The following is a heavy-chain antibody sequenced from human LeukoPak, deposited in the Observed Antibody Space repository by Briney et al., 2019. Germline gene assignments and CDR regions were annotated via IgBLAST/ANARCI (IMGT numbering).Heavy chain of an antibody. Sequence: PGGSLRLSCAASGFAFNESYMTWIRQAPGKGLEWVGYISGRSFSIYYADSVKGRFTISRDNPTNSLFLHMSSLRADDTAVYYCARGKRWFDSWGQGTLVTVSS. J-gene: IGHJ5*01. CDR1: GFAFNESY. V-gene: IGHV3-11*01. CDR3: ARGKRWFDS. CDR2: ISGRSFSI. D-gene: IGHD2/OR15-2a*01.